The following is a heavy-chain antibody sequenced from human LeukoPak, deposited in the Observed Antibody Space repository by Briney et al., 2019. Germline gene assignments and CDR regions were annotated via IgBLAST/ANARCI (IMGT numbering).Heavy chain of an antibody. Sequence: PGGSLRLSCAASGFTFSSYATSWVRQAPGKGLEWVSAISGSGGSTYYADSVKGRFTISRDNSKNTLYLQMNGLRAEDTAVYYCAKDTGMDNWNYVDAFDIWGQGTMVTVSS. CDR1: GFTFSSYA. CDR3: AKDTGMDNWNYVDAFDI. J-gene: IGHJ3*02. CDR2: ISGSGGST. D-gene: IGHD1-7*01. V-gene: IGHV3-23*01.